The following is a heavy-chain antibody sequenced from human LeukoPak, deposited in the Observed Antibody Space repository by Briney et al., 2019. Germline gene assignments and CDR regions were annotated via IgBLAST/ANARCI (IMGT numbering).Heavy chain of an antibody. CDR1: GYIFTNYY. D-gene: IGHD2-21*01. Sequence: ASVKVSCKASGYIFTNYYMNWVRQAPGQGIESMGWINPRSGGTKFAQKFQGRVTMTRDTSISAAYMELSRRRSDDTAVYYCARHVSSSGEDAWGQGTLVTVSS. V-gene: IGHV1-2*02. J-gene: IGHJ5*02. CDR2: INPRSGGT. CDR3: ARHVSSSGEDA.